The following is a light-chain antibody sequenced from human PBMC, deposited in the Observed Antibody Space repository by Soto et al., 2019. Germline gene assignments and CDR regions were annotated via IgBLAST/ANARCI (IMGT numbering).Light chain of an antibody. J-gene: IGKJ2*01. V-gene: IGKV1-5*03. CDR2: KAS. CDR3: QQYNSFPYT. Sequence: DIQMTQSPSTLSASVGDRVTITCRASQSLSSWLAWYQQKPGKAPNLLIYKASSLESGVPSRFSGSGSGPEFTLTISSLQPDDFATYYCQQYNSFPYTFGQGTKLEIK. CDR1: QSLSSW.